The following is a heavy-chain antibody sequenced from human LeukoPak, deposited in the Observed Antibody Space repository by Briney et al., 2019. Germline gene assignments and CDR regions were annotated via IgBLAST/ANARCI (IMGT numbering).Heavy chain of an antibody. D-gene: IGHD3-22*01. V-gene: IGHV4-59*12. CDR3: ARVTSSGYYWFDY. CDR1: GDSISSYY. J-gene: IGHJ4*02. Sequence: PSETLSLTCTVSGDSISSYYWNWIRQPPGKGLEWIGYIYYSGSTNYNPSLKSRVTISVDTSKNQFSLKLSSVTAADTAVYYCARVTSSGYYWFDYWGQGTLVTVSS. CDR2: IYYSGST.